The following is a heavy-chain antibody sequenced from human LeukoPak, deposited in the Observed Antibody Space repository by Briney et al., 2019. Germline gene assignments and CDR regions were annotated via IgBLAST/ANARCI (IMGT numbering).Heavy chain of an antibody. Sequence: GGSLRLSCAASGFTFSSYAMSWVRQAPGKGLEWVSAISGSGGSTYYADSVKGRFTISRDNSKNTVYMQMNSLRAEDTAVYYCAKTYSSTWYPSDYWGQGTLVTVSS. CDR2: ISGSGGST. CDR1: GFTFSSYA. V-gene: IGHV3-23*01. D-gene: IGHD6-13*01. CDR3: AKTYSSTWYPSDY. J-gene: IGHJ4*02.